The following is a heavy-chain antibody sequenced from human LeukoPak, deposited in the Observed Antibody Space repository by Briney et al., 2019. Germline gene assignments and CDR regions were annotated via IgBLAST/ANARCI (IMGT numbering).Heavy chain of an antibody. CDR3: ARAFGCSGGSCYRFFDY. CDR1: GGSISSYY. V-gene: IGHV4-4*07. Sequence: SETLSLTCTVSGGSISSYYWSWIRQPAGKGLEWIGRIYTSGSTNYNPSLKSRVTMSVDTSKNQFSLKLSSVTAADTAVYYCARAFGCSGGSCYRFFDYWGQGTLVTVSS. J-gene: IGHJ4*02. CDR2: IYTSGST. D-gene: IGHD2-15*01.